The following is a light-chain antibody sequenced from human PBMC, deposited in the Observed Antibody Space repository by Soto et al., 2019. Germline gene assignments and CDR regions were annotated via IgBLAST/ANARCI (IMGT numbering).Light chain of an antibody. CDR1: SIDVGGYNY. CDR2: DVS. V-gene: IGLV2-14*01. Sequence: QSSLTQPASLSGSPGQSITISCTGTSIDVGGYNYVSWYQQHPGKAPKLMIYDVSNRPSGVSNRFSGSKSGNTASLTISGLQAEDEADYYCSSYTSSSTLLYVFGTGTKLTVL. J-gene: IGLJ1*01. CDR3: SSYTSSSTLLYV.